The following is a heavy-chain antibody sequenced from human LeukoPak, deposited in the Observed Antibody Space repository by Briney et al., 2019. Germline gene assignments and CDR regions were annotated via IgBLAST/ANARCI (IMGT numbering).Heavy chain of an antibody. J-gene: IGHJ4*02. CDR3: ARDLGGSYYGTFDY. CDR2: TSNQGNNI. D-gene: IGHD1-26*01. Sequence: GGSLRLSCAASGFTFSSFGMHWVRQAPGKGLEWVALTSNQGNNIDYVNSVRGRFTISRDNSKSTLYLQMNSLRAEDTAVYYCARDLGGSYYGTFDYWGQGTLVTVSS. CDR1: GFTFSSFG. V-gene: IGHV3-30*03.